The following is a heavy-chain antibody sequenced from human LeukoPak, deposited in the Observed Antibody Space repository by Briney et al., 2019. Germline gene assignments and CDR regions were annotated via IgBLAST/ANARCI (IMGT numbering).Heavy chain of an antibody. CDR3: ARAHSSGFYGDY. CDR1: GGSINYYY. Sequence: SETLSLTCTVSGGSINYYYWSWIRQPPGEGLEWIGYISYSGTTNYNPSLESRVTISIDTSKNQFSLRLSSVTAADTAVYYCARAHSSGFYGDYWGQGTLATVSS. D-gene: IGHD6-19*01. J-gene: IGHJ4*02. CDR2: ISYSGTT. V-gene: IGHV4-59*01.